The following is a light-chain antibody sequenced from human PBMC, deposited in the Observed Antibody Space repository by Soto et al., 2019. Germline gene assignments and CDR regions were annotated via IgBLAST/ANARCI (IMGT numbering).Light chain of an antibody. V-gene: IGKV3-20*01. CDR1: QSVSSNH. J-gene: IGKJ4*01. Sequence: SVLTQSPGTLSLSPWERATLSCRASQSVSSNHLAWYLQKPGQAPRFLIYDASSRATGIPDRFSGGGSGTDFTLTISRLEPEDFAVYYCQQFSSYPLTFGGGTKVDIK. CDR3: QQFSSYPLT. CDR2: DAS.